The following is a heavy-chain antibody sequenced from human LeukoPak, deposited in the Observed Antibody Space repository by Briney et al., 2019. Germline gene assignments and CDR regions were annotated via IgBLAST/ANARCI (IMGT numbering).Heavy chain of an antibody. CDR3: ARDLYDYGSY. CDR2: IYSGGTT. Sequence: PGGSLRHSCAASGLTVSSTYMSWVRQAAAKGLEWVSVIYSGGTTYYADSVKGRFTISRDNSKNTLYLQMNSLRTEDTAVYYCARDLYDYGSYWGQGTLVTVSS. CDR1: GLTVSSTY. J-gene: IGHJ4*02. D-gene: IGHD4/OR15-4a*01. V-gene: IGHV3-66*01.